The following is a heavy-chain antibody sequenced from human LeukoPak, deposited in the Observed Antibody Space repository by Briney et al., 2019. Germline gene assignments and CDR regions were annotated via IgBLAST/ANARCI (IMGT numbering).Heavy chain of an antibody. J-gene: IGHJ4*02. CDR3: AKDDPTGRYL. CDR2: IHNYETTE. Sequence: GGSLRLSCAASGFTFSSFGMHWVRQTPGKGLEWVTFIHNYETTEYYADSVKGRFTISRDNSKNTVYLQMNSLRVEDAAVYYCAKDDPTGRYLWGQGTVVTVSS. D-gene: IGHD1-26*01. CDR1: GFTFSSFG. V-gene: IGHV3-30*02.